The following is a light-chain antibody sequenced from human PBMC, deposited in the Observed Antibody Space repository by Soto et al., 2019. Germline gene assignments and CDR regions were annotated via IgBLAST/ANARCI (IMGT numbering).Light chain of an antibody. Sequence: EIVLTQSPGTLSLSPGERATLSCRASQSLSSNYLAWYQQRPGRSPRLLVYGASSRATGIPDRFSGSGFGTDLALTISRLEPEDSAVYYCHQYDNAPFTFGPGTKVDIK. CDR2: GAS. CDR1: QSLSSNY. V-gene: IGKV3-20*01. J-gene: IGKJ3*01. CDR3: HQYDNAPFT.